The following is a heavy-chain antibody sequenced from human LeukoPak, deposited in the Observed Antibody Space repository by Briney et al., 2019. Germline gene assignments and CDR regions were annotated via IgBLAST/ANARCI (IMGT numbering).Heavy chain of an antibody. CDR2: IYTSGST. V-gene: IGHV4-4*07. J-gene: IGHJ4*02. CDR1: GGSIRSYY. Sequence: SETLSLTCTVSGGSIRSYYWSWIRQPAGKGLEWIGRIYTSGSTNYNPSLKSRVTMSVDTFKNQFSLKLSSVTAADTAVYYCARESRRSYCNDYWGQGTLVTVSS. D-gene: IGHD3-10*01. CDR3: ARESRRSYCNDY.